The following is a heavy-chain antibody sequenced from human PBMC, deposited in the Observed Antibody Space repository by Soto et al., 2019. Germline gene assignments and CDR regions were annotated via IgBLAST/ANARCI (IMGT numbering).Heavy chain of an antibody. CDR3: ARNYYAISGYCSASGY. CDR2: IWSDGSNK. J-gene: IGHJ4*02. V-gene: IGHV3-33*01. CDR1: GFTFSSYG. Sequence: QVQLVESGGGVVQPGRCLRLSCAASGFTFSSYGMHWVRQAPGKGLEWVAVIWSDGSNKYYAESVKGRFTIARDNSKNTLYLQMKSLRAEDTAVYYCARNYYAISGYCSASGYWGKGTLVTVSS. D-gene: IGHD3-22*01.